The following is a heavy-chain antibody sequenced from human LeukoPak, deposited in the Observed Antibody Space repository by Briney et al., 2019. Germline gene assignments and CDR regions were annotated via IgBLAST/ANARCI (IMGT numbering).Heavy chain of an antibody. Sequence: ASVKVSCKASGYTFTSYAMNWVRQAPGQGLEWMGWINTNTGNPTYAQGFTGRFVFSLDTSVSTAYLQISSLKVEDTAVYYCASSGVGATHFYYFDYWGQGTLVTVSS. D-gene: IGHD1-26*01. CDR3: ASSGVGATHFYYFDY. J-gene: IGHJ4*02. CDR2: INTNTGNP. CDR1: GYTFTSYA. V-gene: IGHV7-4-1*02.